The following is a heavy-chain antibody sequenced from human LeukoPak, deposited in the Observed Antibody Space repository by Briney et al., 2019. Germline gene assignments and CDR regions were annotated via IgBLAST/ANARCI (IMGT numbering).Heavy chain of an antibody. Sequence: SETLSLTCTVSGGYISGSNYYWGWVRQPPGKGLEWIGKIYYSGNTYYSPSLQSRVSISIDTSKNQFSMKMRYVNDAATAVYFCARLFDSWGQGTLVTVSS. V-gene: IGHV4-39*01. CDR2: IYYSGNT. CDR3: ARLFDS. J-gene: IGHJ4*02. CDR1: GGYISGSNYY.